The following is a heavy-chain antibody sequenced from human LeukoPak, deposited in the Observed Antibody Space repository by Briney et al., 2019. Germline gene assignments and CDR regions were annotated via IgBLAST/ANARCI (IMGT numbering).Heavy chain of an antibody. CDR3: ARHASRTYYFDY. D-gene: IGHD3-16*01. V-gene: IGHV4-4*09. J-gene: IGHJ4*02. CDR1: GGSISRYY. CDR2: IYTSGST. Sequence: PSETLSLTCTVSGGSISRYYWSWIRQPPGKGLEWIGYIYTSGSTNYNPSLKSRVTISVDTSKNQFPLKLSSVTAADTAVYYCARHASRTYYFDYWGQGTLVTVSS.